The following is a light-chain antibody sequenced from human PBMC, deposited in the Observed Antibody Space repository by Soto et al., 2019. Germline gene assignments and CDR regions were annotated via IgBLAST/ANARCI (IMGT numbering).Light chain of an antibody. CDR2: EVT. V-gene: IGLV2-8*01. CDR3: SSFAGSNIWV. J-gene: IGLJ3*02. Sequence: QSALTQPPSASGSPGQSVTISCTGSNVGEYDYVSWYQQHPGKAPKLMIHEVTKRPSGVPDRFSGSKSGNTASLTVSGIQAEDEADYYCSSFAGSNIWVFGGVTKVTVL. CDR1: NVGEYDY.